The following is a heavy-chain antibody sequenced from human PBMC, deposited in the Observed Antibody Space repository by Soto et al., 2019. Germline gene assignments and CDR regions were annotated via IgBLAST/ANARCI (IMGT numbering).Heavy chain of an antibody. D-gene: IGHD6-13*01. CDR1: GYTFTSYG. CDR2: ISAYNGNT. J-gene: IGHJ6*02. V-gene: IGHV1-18*04. CDR3: ARDYRIAAAGKSYYYYYGMDV. Sequence: QVQLVQSGAEVKKPGASVKVSCKASGYTFTSYGISWVRQAPGQGLEWMGWISAYNGNTNYAQKLQGRVTMTTDTSTSTAYMELRSLRSDDTAVYYCARDYRIAAAGKSYYYYYGMDVWGQGTTVTVSS.